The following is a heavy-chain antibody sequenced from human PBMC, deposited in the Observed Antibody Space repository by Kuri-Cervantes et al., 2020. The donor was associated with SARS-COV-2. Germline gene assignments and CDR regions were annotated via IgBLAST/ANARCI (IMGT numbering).Heavy chain of an antibody. CDR1: GFTFSSYG. D-gene: IGHD1-26*01. J-gene: IGHJ4*02. V-gene: IGHV3-30*18. CDR3: AKEYSGSWGYGY. CDR2: ISYDGSNK. Sequence: LTCAASGFTFSSYGMHWVRQAPGKGPEWVAVISYDGSNKYYADSVKGRFTISRDNSKNTLYLQMNSLRAEDTAVYYCAKEYSGSWGYGYWGQGTLVTVSS.